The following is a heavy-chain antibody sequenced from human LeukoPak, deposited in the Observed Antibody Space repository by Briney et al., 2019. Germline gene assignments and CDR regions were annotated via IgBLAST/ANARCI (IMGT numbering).Heavy chain of an antibody. CDR3: ARSNGYYDSSGYYDGVGLLDY. Sequence: GESLKISCKGSGYSFTSYWIGWVRQMPGKGLEWMGIIYPGDSDTRYSPSFQGQVTISADKSISTAYLQWSSLKASDTAMYYCARSNGYYDSSGYYDGVGLLDYWGQGTLVTVSS. CDR2: IYPGDSDT. V-gene: IGHV5-51*01. D-gene: IGHD3-22*01. J-gene: IGHJ4*02. CDR1: GYSFTSYW.